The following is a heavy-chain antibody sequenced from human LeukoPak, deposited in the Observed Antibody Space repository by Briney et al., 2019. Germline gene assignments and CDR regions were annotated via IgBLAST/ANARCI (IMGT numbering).Heavy chain of an antibody. V-gene: IGHV1-24*01. Sequence: ASVKVSCKVSGYTLTELSMHWVRQAPGKGLEWMGGFDSEDGETIYAQKFQGRVTMTEDTSTDTAYMELSSLRSEDTAVYYCATGLYDSSGFDPWGQGTLVTVSS. J-gene: IGHJ5*02. CDR1: GYTLTELS. CDR2: FDSEDGET. D-gene: IGHD3-22*01. CDR3: ATGLYDSSGFDP.